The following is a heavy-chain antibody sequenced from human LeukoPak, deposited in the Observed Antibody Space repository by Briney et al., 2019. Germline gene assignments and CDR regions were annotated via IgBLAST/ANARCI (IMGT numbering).Heavy chain of an antibody. CDR2: INPSGGST. J-gene: IGHJ4*02. D-gene: IGHD3-22*01. CDR3: ARPSSGYLAYFDY. CDR1: GYTLTELS. V-gene: IGHV1-46*01. Sequence: ASVKVSCKVSGYTLTELSMHWVRQAPGQGLEWMGIINPSGGSTSYAQKFQGRVTMTRDTSTSTVYMELSSLRSEDTAVYYCARPSSGYLAYFDYWGQGTLVTVSS.